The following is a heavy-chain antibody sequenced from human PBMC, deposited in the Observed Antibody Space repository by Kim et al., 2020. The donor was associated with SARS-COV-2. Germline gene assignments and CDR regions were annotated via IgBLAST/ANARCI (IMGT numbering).Heavy chain of an antibody. Sequence: GGSLRLSCAASGFTFGDDAMHWVRQTPGKGLEWVSGIRWNSGNIDYADSVKGRFTISRDNAKNSLYLQMNSLRAEDTALYYCAKDITSSYADYVGYLDVWGGDSPVTVSS. D-gene: IGHD4-17*01. CDR1: GFTFGDDA. CDR2: IRWNSGNI. V-gene: IGHV3-9*01. J-gene: IGHJ2*01. CDR3: AKDITSSYADYVGYLDV.